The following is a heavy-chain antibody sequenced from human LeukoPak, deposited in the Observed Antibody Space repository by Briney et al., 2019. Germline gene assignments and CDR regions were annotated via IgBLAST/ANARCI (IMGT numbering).Heavy chain of an antibody. Sequence: SETLSLTCTVSGGSISSGSYYWSWIRQPAGKGLEWIGRIYTSGSTNYNPSLKSRVTISVDTSKNQFSLKLSSVTAADTAVYYCARTGSGSYYTVGWFDPWGQGTLVTVSS. CDR3: ARTGSGSYYTVGWFDP. V-gene: IGHV4-61*02. CDR2: IYTSGST. CDR1: GGSISSGSYY. D-gene: IGHD3-10*01. J-gene: IGHJ5*02.